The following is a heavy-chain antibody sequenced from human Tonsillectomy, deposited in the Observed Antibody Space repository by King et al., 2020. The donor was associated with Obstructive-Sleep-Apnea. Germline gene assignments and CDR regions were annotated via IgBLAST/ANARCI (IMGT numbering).Heavy chain of an antibody. CDR1: GGSIITDSYY. J-gene: IGHJ5*02. CDR2: VSDRGTT. CDR3: ARHSLLFRVGTNWFDP. D-gene: IGHD5/OR15-5a*01. V-gene: IGHV4-39*01. Sequence: QLQESGPGLVKPSETLSLTCGVSGGSIITDSYYWGWLRHFPGKGLEWIGSVSDRGTTSYNASLKSRVTISIDTSRNQFSLKLTSVTAADTAGYSCARHSLLFRVGTNWFDPWGQGTLVTVSS.